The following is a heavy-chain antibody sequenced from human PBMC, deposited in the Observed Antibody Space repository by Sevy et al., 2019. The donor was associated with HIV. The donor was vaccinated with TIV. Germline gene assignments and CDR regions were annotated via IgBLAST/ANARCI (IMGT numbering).Heavy chain of an antibody. V-gene: IGHV3-11*06. CDR1: GFTFSDYY. CDR3: AKDSRVYSSSHFDY. Sequence: GGSLRLSCAASGFTFSDYYMRWIRQAPGKGLEWVSYISSGSSYTNYADSVKGRFTISRDNARNSLYLQMNSLRAEDTAVYYCAKDSRVYSSSHFDYWGQGIRITVSS. J-gene: IGHJ4*02. CDR2: ISSGSSYT. D-gene: IGHD6-13*01.